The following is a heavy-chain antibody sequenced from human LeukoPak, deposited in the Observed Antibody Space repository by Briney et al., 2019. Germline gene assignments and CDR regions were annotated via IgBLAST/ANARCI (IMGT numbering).Heavy chain of an antibody. CDR3: ARERGSQARAGMDV. CDR1: GGSISTYH. V-gene: IGHV4-59*01. CDR2: IDSSGTT. J-gene: IGHJ6*02. Sequence: SETLSLTCTVSGGSISTYHWNWFRQPPGKGLEMIGYIDSSGTTDSNPSLKSRVTISIDTSRNQFSLKLTSVTAADTAVYYCARERGSQARAGMDVWGQGTTVTVSS. D-gene: IGHD3-16*01.